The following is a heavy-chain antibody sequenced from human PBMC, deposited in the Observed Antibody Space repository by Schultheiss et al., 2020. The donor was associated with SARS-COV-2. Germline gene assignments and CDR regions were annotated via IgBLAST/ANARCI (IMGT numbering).Heavy chain of an antibody. D-gene: IGHD2-21*01. CDR2: IYSGGRT. V-gene: IGHV3-53*01. CDR1: GFTFSSYS. CDR3: ARGVYSPYYYYGMDV. Sequence: GESLKISCAASGFTFSSYSMNWVRQAPGKGLEWVSVIYSGGRTFYADSVKGRFTISRDNAKNSLYLQMNSLKTEDTAVYYCARGVYSPYYYYGMDVWGQGTTVTVSS. J-gene: IGHJ6*02.